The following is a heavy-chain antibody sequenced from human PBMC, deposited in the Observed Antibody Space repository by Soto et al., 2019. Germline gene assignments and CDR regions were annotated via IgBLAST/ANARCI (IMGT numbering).Heavy chain of an antibody. J-gene: IGHJ3*02. CDR3: ATARGYAFDI. D-gene: IGHD3-10*01. Sequence: GASVKVSCKASGYTFTGYYMHWVRQAPGKGLEWMGGFDPEDGETIYAQKFQGRVTMTEDTSTDTAYMELSSLRSEDTAVYYCATARGYAFDIWGQGTMVTVSS. CDR1: GYTFTGYY. CDR2: FDPEDGET. V-gene: IGHV1-24*01.